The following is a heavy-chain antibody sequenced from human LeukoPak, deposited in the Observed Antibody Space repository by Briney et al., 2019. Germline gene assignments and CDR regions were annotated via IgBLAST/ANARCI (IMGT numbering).Heavy chain of an antibody. V-gene: IGHV3-23*01. D-gene: IGHD1-1*01. CDR3: AKGSQASPRTMLDAFDI. CDR1: GVNFNTYV. Sequence: GGSLRLSCEASGVNFNTYVMRWVRLAPGKGLEWFSSMSGNGFTYYADAVKGRFTISRDTSKSTLSLQMNSLRAEDSAIYYCAKGSQASPRTMLDAFDIWGQGTMVTVSS. CDR2: MSGNGFT. J-gene: IGHJ3*02.